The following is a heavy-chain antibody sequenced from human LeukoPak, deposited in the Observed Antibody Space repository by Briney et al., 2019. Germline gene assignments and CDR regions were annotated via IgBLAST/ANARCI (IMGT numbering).Heavy chain of an antibody. D-gene: IGHD3-16*01. J-gene: IGHJ4*02. CDR3: TRWGAGGLTLDY. CDR1: GFSFSFYG. CDR2: IWNDGSQK. V-gene: IGHV3-33*01. Sequence: GGSLRLSCATSGFSFSFYGMQWVRQAPGKGLEWVAVIWNDGSQKYYGDSVKGRSTISKDNSRKTVNLQMDSLRAEDTAIYYCTRWGAGGLTLDYWGQGVLVTVSS.